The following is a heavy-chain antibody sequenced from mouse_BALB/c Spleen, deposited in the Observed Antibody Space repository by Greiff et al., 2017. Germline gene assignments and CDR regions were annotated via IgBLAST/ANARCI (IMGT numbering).Heavy chain of an antibody. Sequence: EVQGVESGGGLVQPGGSRKLSCAASGFTFSSFGMHWVRQAPEKGLEWVAYISSGSSTIYYADTVKGRFTISRDNPKNTLFLQMNSLRSEDTAMYYCARSDYGYAMDYWGQGTSVTVSS. V-gene: IGHV5-17*02. CDR2: ISSGSSTI. CDR3: ARSDYGYAMDY. J-gene: IGHJ4*01. CDR1: GFTFSSFG. D-gene: IGHD2-4*01.